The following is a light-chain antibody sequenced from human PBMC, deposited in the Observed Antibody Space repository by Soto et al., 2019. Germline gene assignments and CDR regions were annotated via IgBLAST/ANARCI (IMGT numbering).Light chain of an antibody. CDR1: QSVLYSSNNKNY. Sequence: DIVMTQSXXSLAVSLGERATINCKSSQSVLYSSNNKNYLAWYQQKPGQPPKLLIYWASTRESGVPDRFSGSGSGTDFTLTISSLQAEDVAVYYCQQYYSTPPLTFGGGTKVEIK. CDR2: WAS. CDR3: QQYYSTPPLT. V-gene: IGKV4-1*01. J-gene: IGKJ4*01.